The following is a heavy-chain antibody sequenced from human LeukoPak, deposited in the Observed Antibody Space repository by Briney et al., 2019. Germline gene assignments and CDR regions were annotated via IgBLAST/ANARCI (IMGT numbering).Heavy chain of an antibody. CDR3: ARDLIVGTTYFDY. CDR1: GFTFSSYG. D-gene: IGHD1-26*01. J-gene: IGHJ4*02. CDR2: ISGSGGST. V-gene: IGHV3-23*01. Sequence: PGGSLRLSCAASGFTFSSYGMHWVRQAPGKGLEWVSAISGSGGSTYYADSVKGRFTISRDNAKNSLFLQMNSLRAEDTAVYYCARDLIVGTTYFDYWGQGTLVTVSS.